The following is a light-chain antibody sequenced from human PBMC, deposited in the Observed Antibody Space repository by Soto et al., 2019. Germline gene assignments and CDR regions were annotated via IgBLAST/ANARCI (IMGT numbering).Light chain of an antibody. CDR1: SSDVGSYSL. CDR2: EGN. CDR3: CSYVGSTTSYV. J-gene: IGLJ1*01. V-gene: IGLV2-23*01. Sequence: QSALTQPASVSGSPGQSITISCTGTSSDVGSYSLVSWYQQYPGKAPKLMIYEGNKRPSGVSNRFSGSKSGNTASLTISGLQAQDEADYYCCSYVGSTTSYVFGTGTKLTVL.